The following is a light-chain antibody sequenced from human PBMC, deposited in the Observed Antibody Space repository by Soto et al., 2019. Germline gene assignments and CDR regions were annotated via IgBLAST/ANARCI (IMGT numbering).Light chain of an antibody. CDR2: KAS. CDR3: QQDSSWPLT. Sequence: DIQLTQSPSTLSASVGDRVSITCRASQTISSWLAWYQQKPGKAPKLLIYKASTLKSGVPSRFSGSGSGTEFTLSISSLQSEHLGVYYCQQDSSWPLTFGGGTKVDIK. CDR1: QTISSW. V-gene: IGKV1-5*03. J-gene: IGKJ4*01.